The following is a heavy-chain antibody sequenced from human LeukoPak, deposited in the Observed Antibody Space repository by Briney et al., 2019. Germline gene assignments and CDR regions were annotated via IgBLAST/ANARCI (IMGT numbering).Heavy chain of an antibody. CDR2: FDSEDGET. J-gene: IGHJ4*02. Sequence: GASVKVSCKVSGYTLSELAIHWVRQAPGKGIEWMGGFDSEDGETLYAQKFQGRVTMTEDTSTDTAYMELSSLRSEDTAVYYCATVSRGYYDSSGYPFDYWGQGTLVTVSS. V-gene: IGHV1-24*01. CDR3: ATVSRGYYDSSGYPFDY. D-gene: IGHD3-22*01. CDR1: GYTLSELA.